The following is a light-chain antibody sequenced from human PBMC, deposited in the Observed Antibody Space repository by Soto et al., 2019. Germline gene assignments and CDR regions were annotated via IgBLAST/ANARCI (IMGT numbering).Light chain of an antibody. CDR3: GSYTRTSTLGL. Sequence: QSVLTQPASVSGSPGQSITISCTGTTTDVGGYNSVSWYQQHPGKAPKLIIYDVSYRPSGVSNRFSGSKSGNTASLTISGLQSEDGADYYCGSYTRTSTLGLFGGGTKVTVL. CDR1: TTDVGGYNS. CDR2: DVS. V-gene: IGLV2-14*01. J-gene: IGLJ2*01.